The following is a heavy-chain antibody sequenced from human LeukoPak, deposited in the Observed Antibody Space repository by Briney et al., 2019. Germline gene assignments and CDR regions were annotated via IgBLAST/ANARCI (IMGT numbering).Heavy chain of an antibody. CDR1: GINFRSSG. CDR3: AREGGRAVPGRFDQ. V-gene: IGHV3-30*02. CDR2: IQNDGSDK. Sequence: GGSLRLSCAASGINFRSSGVHWVRQAPGKGLEWVTFIQNDGSDKYYAASVKGRFTISRDNSKNTVYLHMASLRADDTALYYCAREGGRAVPGRFDQWGQGALVTVSS. D-gene: IGHD6-13*01. J-gene: IGHJ4*02.